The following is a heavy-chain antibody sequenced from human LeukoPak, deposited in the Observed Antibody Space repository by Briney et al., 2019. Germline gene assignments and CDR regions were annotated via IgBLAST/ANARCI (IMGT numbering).Heavy chain of an antibody. V-gene: IGHV3-7*01. CDR1: GFTFTTYW. D-gene: IGHD3-10*01. CDR2: IKQDGTEK. Sequence: GESLRLSCAASGFTFTTYWMSWVRQAPGKGLEWVANIKQDGTEKYYVDSVKGRFTISRDNAKNSLYLQMNSLRAEDTAVYYCARDTVLEWFGELPTNHYFDYWGQGTLVTVSS. J-gene: IGHJ4*02. CDR3: ARDTVLEWFGELPTNHYFDY.